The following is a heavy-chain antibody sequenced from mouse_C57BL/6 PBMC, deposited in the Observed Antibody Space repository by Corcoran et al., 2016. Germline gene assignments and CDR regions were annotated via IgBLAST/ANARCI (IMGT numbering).Heavy chain of an antibody. V-gene: IGHV9-3*01. D-gene: IGHD1-1*01. J-gene: IGHJ2*01. CDR1: GYTFTTYG. CDR2: INTYSGVP. CDR3: ARLAYYYGSSYGY. Sequence: QIQLVQSGPELKKPGETVKISCKASGYTFTTYGMSWVKQAPGKGLKWMGWINTYSGVPTYADDFKGRFAFSLETSASTAYLQINNLKNEDTATYFCARLAYYYGSSYGYWGQGTTLTVSS.